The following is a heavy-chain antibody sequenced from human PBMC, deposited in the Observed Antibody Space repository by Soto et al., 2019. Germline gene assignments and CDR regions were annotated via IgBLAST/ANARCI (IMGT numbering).Heavy chain of an antibody. D-gene: IGHD6-13*01. V-gene: IGHV6-1*01. CDR2: TYYRSKWYN. J-gene: IGHJ3*02. CDR3: GPYSSSWYVNPDAFDI. Sequence: SQTLSLTCAISGDSVSSNSAAWNWIRQSPSRGLEWLGRTYYRSKWYNDYAVSVKSRITINPDTSKNQFSLQLNSVTPEDTAVYYCGPYSSSWYVNPDAFDIWGQGTMVTVS. CDR1: GDSVSSNSAA.